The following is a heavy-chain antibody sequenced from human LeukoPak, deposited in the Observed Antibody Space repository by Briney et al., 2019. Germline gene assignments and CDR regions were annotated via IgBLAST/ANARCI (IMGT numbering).Heavy chain of an antibody. D-gene: IGHD3-22*01. CDR2: IYHSGST. CDR1: GGSISSSSYY. V-gene: IGHV4-39*07. CDR3: ARVVQYPTQNYYDSSGYFDY. J-gene: IGHJ4*02. Sequence: SETLSLTCTVSGGSISSSSYYWGWIRQSPGKGLEWIGEIYHSGSTNYNPSLKSRVTISVDKSKNQFSLKLSSVTAADTAVYYCARVVQYPTQNYYDSSGYFDYWGQGTLVTVSS.